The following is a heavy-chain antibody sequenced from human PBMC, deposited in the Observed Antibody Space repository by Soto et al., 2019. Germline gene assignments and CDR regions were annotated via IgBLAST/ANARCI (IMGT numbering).Heavy chain of an antibody. Sequence: ASVDPSCKASRDTYACCGSWWPRHAHKQGLEWMGWISAYNGTTNYAQKLQGRVTMTPDPPTSTAYMELRSLRSDDTAVYYCATAPGNSDFWSGYCPGIYYSGMEVWGHGTTVPVS. D-gene: IGHD3-3*01. V-gene: IGHV1-18*01. J-gene: IGHJ6*02. CDR1: RDTYACCG. CDR3: ATAPGNSDFWSGYCPGIYYSGMEV. CDR2: ISAYNGTT.